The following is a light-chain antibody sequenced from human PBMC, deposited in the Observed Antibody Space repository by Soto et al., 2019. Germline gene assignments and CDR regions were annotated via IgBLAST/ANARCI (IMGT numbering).Light chain of an antibody. J-gene: IGKJ5*01. CDR2: GAS. Sequence: EIVLTQSPGTLSLSPGERATLSCLASQSVSSSYIARYQQKPGQAPRLLIYGASSRATGIPDRFSGSGSGTDFTLTISRLEPEDFAVYYCQQYGSSLITFGQGTRLEIK. CDR1: QSVSSSY. V-gene: IGKV3-20*01. CDR3: QQYGSSLIT.